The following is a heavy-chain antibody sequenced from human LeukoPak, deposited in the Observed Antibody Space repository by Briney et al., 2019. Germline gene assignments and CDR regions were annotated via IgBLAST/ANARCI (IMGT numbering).Heavy chain of an antibody. CDR3: ANVNSGVVRRKGNY. V-gene: IGHV3-23*01. CDR2: ISGSGGST. Sequence: GGSLRLSCAASGFTFSSYAMSWVRQAPGKGLEWVSAISGSGGSTYYADSVKGRFTISRDNSKNTLYLQMNSLRAEDTAVYYCANVNSGVVRRKGNYWGQGTLVTVSS. J-gene: IGHJ4*02. CDR1: GFTFSSYA. D-gene: IGHD6-25*01.